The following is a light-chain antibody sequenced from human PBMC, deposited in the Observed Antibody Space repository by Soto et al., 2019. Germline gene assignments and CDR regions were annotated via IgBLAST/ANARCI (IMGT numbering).Light chain of an antibody. CDR1: SSNIGSNP. CDR2: NNY. V-gene: IGLV1-44*01. J-gene: IGLJ2*01. CDR3: ASWDDSLSGVL. Sequence: QSVLTQSPSASGTPGQRVTISCSGSSSNIGSNPVHWYQQVPGSAPKLLIHNNYQRPAGVPDRFSGSESGTSASLAISGLQSEDEADYDCASWDDSLSGVLFGGGTKLTVL.